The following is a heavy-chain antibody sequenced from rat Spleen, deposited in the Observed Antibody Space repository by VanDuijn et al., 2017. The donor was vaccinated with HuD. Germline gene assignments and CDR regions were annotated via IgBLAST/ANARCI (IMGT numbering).Heavy chain of an antibody. CDR3: TTPNSGYYWYFDF. J-gene: IGHJ1*01. CDR1: VYSITSNY. CDR2: ISYIGST. V-gene: IGHV3-1*01. Sequence: EVQLQESGPGLVKPSQSLSLTCSVTVYSITSNYWGWIRKFPGNKMEWIGNISYIGSTNYNPSLKCRISITRYTSKTQLFLQLNSVTTEDTATYYCTTPNSGYYWYFDFWGPGTIVTVSS. D-gene: IGHD4-3*01.